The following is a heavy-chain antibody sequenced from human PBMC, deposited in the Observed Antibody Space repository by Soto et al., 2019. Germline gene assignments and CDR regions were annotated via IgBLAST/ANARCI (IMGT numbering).Heavy chain of an antibody. D-gene: IGHD3-22*01. CDR1: GDSISSYY. CDR2: IYPSGST. V-gene: IGHV4-4*07. J-gene: IGHJ4*02. CDR3: AGARRYYESSGYYTFEY. Sequence: QVQLQESGPGLVKPSETLSLTCSVSGDSISSYYWNWVRLPAGKGLEWIGRIYPSGSTNYNPTLKNRVTMSVDTSKIQFFLKVNSVTAADTAVYYCAGARRYYESSGYYTFEYWGQGTLVTVSS.